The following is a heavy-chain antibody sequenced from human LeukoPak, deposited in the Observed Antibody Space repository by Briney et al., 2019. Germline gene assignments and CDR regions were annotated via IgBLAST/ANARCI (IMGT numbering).Heavy chain of an antibody. CDR2: MNPNTGNT. J-gene: IGHJ3*02. D-gene: IGHD3-3*01. CDR3: ARSLWSGYDTFDI. CDR1: GYTSTNYD. V-gene: IGHV1-8*03. Sequence: ASVKVSCKASGYTSTNYDINGVRQATGQGLEWMGWMNPNTGNTGYTQKFQGRITITRNTSISTAYMELSSLRSEDTAVYYCARSLWSGYDTFDIWGQGTMVTVSS.